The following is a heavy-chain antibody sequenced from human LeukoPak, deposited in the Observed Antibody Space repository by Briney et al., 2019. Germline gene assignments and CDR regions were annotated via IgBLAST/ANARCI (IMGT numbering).Heavy chain of an antibody. Sequence: GGSLRLSCVVSGFTFNRCWMNWVRQAPGKGLEWVAHINPDGRDTYYVDSVKGRFTISRDNAQNSLYLQMNSLRAEDTAIYYCATSTAAAGTDWGQGTLVTVSS. CDR1: GFTFNRCW. D-gene: IGHD6-13*01. CDR2: INPDGRDT. V-gene: IGHV3-7*03. CDR3: ATSTAAAGTD. J-gene: IGHJ4*02.